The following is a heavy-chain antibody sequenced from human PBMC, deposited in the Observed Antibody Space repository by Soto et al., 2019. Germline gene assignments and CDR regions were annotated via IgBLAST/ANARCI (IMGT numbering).Heavy chain of an antibody. J-gene: IGHJ3*02. D-gene: IGHD3-22*01. CDR3: ARGASSGYYYWAFDI. Sequence: GGSLRLSCAASGFTFSSYGMHWVRQAPGKGLEWVAVIWYDGSNKYYADSVKGRFTISRDNSKNTLYLQMNSLRAEDTAVYYCARGASSGYYYWAFDIWGQGTMVTVSS. CDR2: IWYDGSNK. CDR1: GFTFSSYG. V-gene: IGHV3-33*01.